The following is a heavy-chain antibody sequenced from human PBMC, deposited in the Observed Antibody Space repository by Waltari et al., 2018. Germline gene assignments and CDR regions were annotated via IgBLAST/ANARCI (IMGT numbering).Heavy chain of an antibody. J-gene: IGHJ4*02. CDR3: AAGWPFNY. Sequence: EVQLVESGGGLVKPGGSLRLSCAASGFIFDTAWLTWVRQAPGKGLEWVGRIKTKTDGGATDYAAHVKGRITISRDDSKNTVYLQMDSLKTEDTAVYYCAAGWPFNYWGRGTLVTVSS. V-gene: IGHV3-15*07. CDR1: GFIFDTAW. CDR2: IKTKTDGGAT. D-gene: IGHD2-15*01.